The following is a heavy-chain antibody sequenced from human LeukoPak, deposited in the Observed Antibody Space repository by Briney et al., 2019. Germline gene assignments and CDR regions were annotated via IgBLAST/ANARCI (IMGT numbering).Heavy chain of an antibody. CDR3: ANSATATVTGSFDY. Sequence: QPGGSLRLSCAASGFTFSSYAMSWVRQAPGKGLEWVSAISGSGGSTYYADSVQGRFTISRENSKKPLYLQMNSLRAEDTAVYYCANSATATVTGSFDYWGQGTLVTVSS. D-gene: IGHD5-18*01. V-gene: IGHV3-23*01. CDR1: GFTFSSYA. J-gene: IGHJ4*02. CDR2: ISGSGGST.